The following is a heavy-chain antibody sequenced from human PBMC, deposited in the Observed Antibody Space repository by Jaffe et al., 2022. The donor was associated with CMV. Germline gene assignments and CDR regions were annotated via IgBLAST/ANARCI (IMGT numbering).Heavy chain of an antibody. Sequence: EVQLVESGGTLIQPGGSLRLSCAASGFTFSNYAMSWVRQAPGKGLEWVSSISGRDDSTYYAHSVKGRFAISRDNSKNTLYLQMDTLRAEDTAVYYCAKDMTLVRGVALDDWGQGTLVTVSS. V-gene: IGHV3-23*04. J-gene: IGHJ4*02. CDR2: ISGRDDST. CDR3: AKDMTLVRGVALDD. CDR1: GFTFSNYA. D-gene: IGHD3-10*01.